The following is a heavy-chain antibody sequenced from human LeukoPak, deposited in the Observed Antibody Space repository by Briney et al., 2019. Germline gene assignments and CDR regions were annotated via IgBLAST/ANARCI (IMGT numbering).Heavy chain of an antibody. CDR1: GGSISSGGYS. J-gene: IGHJ4*02. CDR2: IYHSGTT. V-gene: IGHV4-30-2*01. D-gene: IGHD2-15*01. Sequence: SETLSLTCAVSGGSISSGGYSWNWIRQPPGKGLEWSGYIYHSGTTYYNPSLNSRVTISVDRSNNQSSLKLSSVTAADTAVYRCARGVYCSGGNCYFDYWGQGTLVTVSS. CDR3: ARGVYCSGGNCYFDY.